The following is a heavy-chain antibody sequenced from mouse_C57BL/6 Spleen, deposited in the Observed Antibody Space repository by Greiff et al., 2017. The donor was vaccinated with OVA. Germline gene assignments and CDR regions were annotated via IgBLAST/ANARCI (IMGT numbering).Heavy chain of an antibody. Sequence: VMLVESGGGLVQPGGSLKLSCAASGFTFSDYYMYWVRQTPEKRLEWVAYISNGGGSTYYPDTVKGRFTISRDNAKNTLYLQMSRLKSEDTAMYYCARDYYGYYFDYWGQGTTLTVSS. CDR3: ARDYYGYYFDY. V-gene: IGHV5-12*01. CDR2: ISNGGGST. J-gene: IGHJ2*01. D-gene: IGHD1-1*01. CDR1: GFTFSDYY.